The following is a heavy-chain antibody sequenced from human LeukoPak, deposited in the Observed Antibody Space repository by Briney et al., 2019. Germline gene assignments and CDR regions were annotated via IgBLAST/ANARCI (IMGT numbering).Heavy chain of an antibody. J-gene: IGHJ5*02. D-gene: IGHD2/OR15-2a*01. V-gene: IGHV3-30*04. CDR3: ASVPFLRAWFDP. CDR2: ISYDGSNK. Sequence: GGSLRLSCAASGFTFSSYAMHWVRQAPGKGLEWVAVISYDGSNKYYADSVKGRFTISRDNSKNTLYLQMNNLRAEDTAVYYCASVPFLRAWFDPWGQGTLVTVSS. CDR1: GFTFSSYA.